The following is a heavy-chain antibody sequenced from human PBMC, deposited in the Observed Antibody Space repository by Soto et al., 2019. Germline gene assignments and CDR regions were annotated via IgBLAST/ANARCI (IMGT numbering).Heavy chain of an antibody. V-gene: IGHV3-48*02. CDR1: GFTFSSYS. Sequence: EVQLVESGGGLVQPGGSLRLSCAASGFTFSSYSMNWVRQAPGKGLEWVSYISSSSTIYYADSVKGRFTISRDNAKNSLYLQMNSLRDDDTAVYYCARETPPSDVWGQGTTVTVSS. CDR2: ISSSSTI. CDR3: ARETPPSDV. J-gene: IGHJ6*02.